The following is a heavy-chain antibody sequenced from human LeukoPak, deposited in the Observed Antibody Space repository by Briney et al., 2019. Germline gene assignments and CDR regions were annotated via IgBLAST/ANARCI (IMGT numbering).Heavy chain of an antibody. CDR3: ARLSIRYCSSTSCSPGHAFDI. J-gene: IGHJ3*02. CDR2: INPSGGST. CDR1: GYTFTSYY. D-gene: IGHD2-2*01. V-gene: IGHV1-46*01. Sequence: GASVKVSCKASGYTFTSYYMHWVRQAPGQGLEWMGIINPSGGSTSYAQKFQGRVTMTRDTSTSTVYMELSSLRSEDTAVYYCARLSIRYCSSTSCSPGHAFDIWGQGTMVTVSS.